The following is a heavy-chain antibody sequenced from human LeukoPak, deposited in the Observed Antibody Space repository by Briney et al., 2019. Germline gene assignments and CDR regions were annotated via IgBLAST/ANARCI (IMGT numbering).Heavy chain of an antibody. Sequence: SVKVSCKASGGTFSSYAISWVRQAPGQGLEWMGRIIPILGIANYAQKFQGRVTITADKSTSTAYMELSSLRSEDTAVYYCARVGGIYYYGMDVWGQGTTVTVSS. J-gene: IGHJ6*02. D-gene: IGHD2-15*01. CDR3: ARVGGIYYYGMDV. V-gene: IGHV1-69*04. CDR2: IIPILGIA. CDR1: GGTFSSYA.